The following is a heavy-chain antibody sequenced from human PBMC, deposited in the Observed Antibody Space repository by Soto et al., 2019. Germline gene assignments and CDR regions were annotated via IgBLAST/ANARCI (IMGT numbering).Heavy chain of an antibody. V-gene: IGHV3-30*18. CDR2: ISYDGSNK. J-gene: IGHJ6*02. CDR1: GFTFSSYG. CDR3: AKDLAVVVAAPDTYYYYYGMDV. Sequence: PGGSLRLSCAASGFTFSSYGMHWVRPAPGKGLEWVAVISYDGSNKYYADSVKGRFTISRDNSKNTLYLQMNSLRAEDTAVYYCAKDLAVVVAAPDTYYYYYGMDVWGQGTTVTVSS. D-gene: IGHD2-15*01.